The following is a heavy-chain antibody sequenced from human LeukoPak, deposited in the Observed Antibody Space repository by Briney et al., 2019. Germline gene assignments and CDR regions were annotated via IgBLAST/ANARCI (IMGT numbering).Heavy chain of an antibody. Sequence: PGGSLRLSCAASGFTFSSYSMNWVRQAPGKGLEWVSYISSSSSTVYYADSVKGRFTISRDNAKNSLYLQMNSLRAEDTAVYYCAPRYSSSWSPAEGVEGYWGQGTLVTVSS. CDR1: GFTFSSYS. D-gene: IGHD6-13*01. V-gene: IGHV3-48*01. J-gene: IGHJ4*02. CDR3: APRYSSSWSPAEGVEGY. CDR2: ISSSSSTV.